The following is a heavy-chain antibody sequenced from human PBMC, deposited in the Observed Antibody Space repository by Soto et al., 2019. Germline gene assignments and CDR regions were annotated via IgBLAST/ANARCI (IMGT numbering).Heavy chain of an antibody. CDR1: GGSFSGYY. CDR3: ALFSTVDTAMVTLGAFDI. J-gene: IGHJ3*02. CDR2: INHRGST. D-gene: IGHD5-18*01. V-gene: IGHV4-34*01. Sequence: QVQLQQWGAGLLKPSETLSLTCAVYGGSFSGYYWSWIRQPPGKGLEWIGEINHRGSTNYNPSLKRRVTISVDTSKNQFSLKLSSVTAADTAVYYCALFSTVDTAMVTLGAFDIWGQGTMVTVSS.